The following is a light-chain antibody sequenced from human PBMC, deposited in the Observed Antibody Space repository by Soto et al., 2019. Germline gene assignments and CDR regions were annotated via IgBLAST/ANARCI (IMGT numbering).Light chain of an antibody. Sequence: DIVMTQSPDSLAVSLGERATINCKSSQSVLYSSNNKNYLAWYQQKPGQPPKLLIYWASTRESRVPDRFSGSGSGTDLTFTVSSLQAEDVAVYYCQQYYSTPRTFGQGTKVEIK. J-gene: IGKJ1*01. CDR1: QSVLYSSNNKNY. CDR2: WAS. V-gene: IGKV4-1*01. CDR3: QQYYSTPRT.